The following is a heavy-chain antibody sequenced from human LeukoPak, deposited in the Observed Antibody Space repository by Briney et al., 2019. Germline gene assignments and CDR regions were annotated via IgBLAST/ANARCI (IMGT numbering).Heavy chain of an antibody. CDR2: ISGSSSNK. D-gene: IGHD1-1*01. V-gene: IGHV3-21*01. J-gene: IGHJ4*02. CDR3: ARVGSSGSVDY. CDR1: GFIFSSNS. Sequence: GGSLRLSCAASGFIFSSNSMNWVRQAPGKGLEWVASISGSSSNKYYADSVQGRFTISRDNAKNSLYLQMGSLRAEDTAVYYCARVGSSGSVDYWGQGTLVTVSS.